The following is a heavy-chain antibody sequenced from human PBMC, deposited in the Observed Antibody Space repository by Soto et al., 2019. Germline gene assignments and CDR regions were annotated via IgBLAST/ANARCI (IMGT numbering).Heavy chain of an antibody. CDR2: IYSGGST. CDR1: GFPVSSNY. V-gene: IGHV3-53*01. J-gene: IGHJ4*02. D-gene: IGHD6-19*01. CDR3: ARDGSGWSRDH. Sequence: PGGSLRLSCAASGFPVSSNYMSWVRQAPGKGLEWVSVIYSGGSTYYADSVKGRFTISRDNAKNSLYLQMNSLRAEDTAVYYCARDGSGWSRDHWGQGTLVTAPQ.